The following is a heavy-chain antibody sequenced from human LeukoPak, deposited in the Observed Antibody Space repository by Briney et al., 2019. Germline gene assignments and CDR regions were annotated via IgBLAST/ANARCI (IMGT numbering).Heavy chain of an antibody. CDR3: ARVSIAAAGRPYYYYYYYMDV. V-gene: IGHV1-18*01. CDR2: ISAYNGNT. J-gene: IGHJ6*03. D-gene: IGHD6-13*01. CDR1: GYTFTSYG. Sequence: ASVKVSCKASGYTFTSYGISWVRQAPGQGLEWMGWISAYNGNTNYAQKLQGRVTMTTDTSTSTAYMELRSLRSDDTAVYYCARVSIAAAGRPYYYYYYYMDVWGKGTTVTVSS.